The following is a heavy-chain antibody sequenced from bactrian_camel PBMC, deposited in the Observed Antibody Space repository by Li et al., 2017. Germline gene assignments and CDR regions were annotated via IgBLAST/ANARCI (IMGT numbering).Heavy chain of an antibody. CDR3: VSFGRSGDRYESNY. Sequence: VQLVESGGGLVQPGGSLKLSCATSGFTFSTYAMSWVRQAPGKGLEWVSIINSAGGRMYYGDAVQGRFIISRDNAKNTVSLQMDSLKPEDTAVYICVSFGRSGDRYESNYWGQGTQVTVS. CDR2: INSAGGRM. CDR1: GFTFSTYA. V-gene: IGHV3S35*01. D-gene: IGHD3*01. J-gene: IGHJ4*01.